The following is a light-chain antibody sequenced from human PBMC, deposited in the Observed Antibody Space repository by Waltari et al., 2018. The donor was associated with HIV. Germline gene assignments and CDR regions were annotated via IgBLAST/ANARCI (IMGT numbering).Light chain of an antibody. Sequence: QSALTQPPSASGSPGQSVTISCTGTSSDVGGYNYVSWYQQHPGKAPKLMIYEVSKRPSGVPDRFAGSKSGNTASLTVSGLQAEDEADYYCSSYAGSNNFGVFDGGTKLTVL. CDR3: SSYAGSNNFGV. V-gene: IGLV2-8*01. J-gene: IGLJ2*01. CDR1: SSDVGGYNY. CDR2: EVS.